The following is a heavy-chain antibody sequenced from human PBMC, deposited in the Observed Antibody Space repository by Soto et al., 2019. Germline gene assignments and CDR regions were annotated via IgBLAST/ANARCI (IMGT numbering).Heavy chain of an antibody. V-gene: IGHV4-59*01. CDR1: GVSITGSY. D-gene: IGHD1-26*01. Sequence: SETLSLTCSVSGVSITGSYWIWIRQPPGKTLEWIGYVYHSGTTTYNPSLKSRVSISVDTSKNQFSLRFTSVIAADTAVYYCARDMPYGAGSLAGCDYWGQGILVTVSS. J-gene: IGHJ4*02. CDR3: ARDMPYGAGSLAGCDY. CDR2: VYHSGTT.